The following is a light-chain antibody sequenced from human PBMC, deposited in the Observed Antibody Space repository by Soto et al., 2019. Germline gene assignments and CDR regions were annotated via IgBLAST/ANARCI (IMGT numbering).Light chain of an antibody. J-gene: IGKJ1*01. Sequence: DIQITQSPSSRSESLGDGVPFTCRGGQAITNNLAWYQQKPGKVPKLLIYAASTLQSGVPSRFSGSGSGTDFTLTISSLQPEDVATYYCQKYNSAPRTFGQGTKVEIK. CDR1: QAITNN. V-gene: IGKV1-27*01. CDR2: AAS. CDR3: QKYNSAPRT.